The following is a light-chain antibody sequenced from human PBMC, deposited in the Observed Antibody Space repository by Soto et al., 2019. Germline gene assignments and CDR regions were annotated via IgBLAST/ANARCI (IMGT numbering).Light chain of an antibody. CDR1: QSVGSY. V-gene: IGKV3D-15*01. CDR3: QQYNNWPPWT. CDR2: DAS. J-gene: IGKJ1*01. Sequence: EIVMTQSPATLSGSAGERATLSCRASQSVGSYLDWYQEKPGQAPRLLIYDASNRATGIPARFSGSGSETEFTLTINSLQSEDFAVYYCQQYNNWPPWTFGQGTKVDIK.